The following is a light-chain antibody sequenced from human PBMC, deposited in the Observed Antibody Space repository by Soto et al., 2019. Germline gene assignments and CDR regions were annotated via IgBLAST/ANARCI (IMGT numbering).Light chain of an antibody. CDR2: TNN. Sequence: QSALTQPPSASGTPGQRVTISCSGSSSNIGSYTVNWYQQLPGAAPKVLIYTNNQRPSGVPDRFSGSKSGTSASLAISGLKYEDKADYYCAAWDDSLHGVVFGGGTKVTAL. V-gene: IGLV1-44*01. CDR3: AAWDDSLHGVV. CDR1: SSNIGSYT. J-gene: IGLJ2*01.